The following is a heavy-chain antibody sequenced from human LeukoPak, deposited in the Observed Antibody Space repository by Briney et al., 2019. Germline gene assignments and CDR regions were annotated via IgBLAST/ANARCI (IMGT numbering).Heavy chain of an antibody. V-gene: IGHV3-30*02. D-gene: IGHD5-12*01. CDR3: AKQSVATGDFDY. Sequence: GGSLRLSCAASGFSLTTYGMHWVRQAPGKGLEWVAFIRYDGSNKYYADSVKGRFTISRDNSKNTLYLQMNSLRAEDTAVYYCAKQSVATGDFDYWGQGTLVTVSS. CDR1: GFSLTTYG. J-gene: IGHJ4*02. CDR2: IRYDGSNK.